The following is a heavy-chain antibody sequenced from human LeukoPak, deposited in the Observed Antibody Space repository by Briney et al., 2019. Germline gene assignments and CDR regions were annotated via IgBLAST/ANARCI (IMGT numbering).Heavy chain of an antibody. CDR3: AKAARLGPSHFDY. V-gene: IGHV3-33*06. CDR2: IWFDGNNK. D-gene: IGHD6-25*01. J-gene: IGHJ4*02. Sequence: PGRSLRLSCAASGFTFTTYGMHWVRQAPGKGLEWVAVIWFDGNNKFYADSVKGRFTFSRDNSKNTLYLHMNTLRGEDTAVYYCAKAARLGPSHFDYWGRGTLVTVSS. CDR1: GFTFTTYG.